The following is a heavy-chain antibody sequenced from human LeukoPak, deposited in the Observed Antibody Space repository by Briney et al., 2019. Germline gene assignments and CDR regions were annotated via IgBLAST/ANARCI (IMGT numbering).Heavy chain of an antibody. V-gene: IGHV4-61*09. CDR1: GGSISSGSYY. J-gene: IGHJ4*02. CDR2: IYTSGST. D-gene: IGHD3-10*01. CDR3: TKGRGI. Sequence: SQTLSLTCTVSGGSISSGSYYWSWIRQPAGKGLEWIGHIYTSGSTDYNPSLKSRVTISVATSKNQFSLKLTSVTAADTAIYYCTKGRGIWGQGTLVTVSS.